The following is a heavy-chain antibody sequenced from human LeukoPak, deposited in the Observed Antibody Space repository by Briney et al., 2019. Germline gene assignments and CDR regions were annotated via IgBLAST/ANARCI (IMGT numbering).Heavy chain of an antibody. CDR1: GFTFSSYT. CDR3: ARANYDSSGYYPLIYY. V-gene: IGHV3-21*01. J-gene: IGHJ4*02. CDR2: ISRSSIYK. D-gene: IGHD3-22*01. Sequence: TGGSLRLSCAASGFTFSSYTMTWVREAPGTGLEWVSSISRSSIYKYYADSLKGRFTISRDNAKNSLYLQMNSLRAEDTAVYYCARANYDSSGYYPLIYYWGQGTLVTVSS.